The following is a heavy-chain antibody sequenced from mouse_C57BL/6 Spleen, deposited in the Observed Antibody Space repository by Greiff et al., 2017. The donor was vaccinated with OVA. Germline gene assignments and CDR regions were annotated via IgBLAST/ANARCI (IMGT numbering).Heavy chain of an antibody. CDR1: GFSLTSYG. Sequence: QVQLQQSGPGLVAPSQCLSITCTVSGFSLTSYGVDWVRQSPGKGLEWLGVIWGVGSTNYNSAIKSRLSISKDNSKSQVILKMNSLQTDDTAMYYCSSVQDREFAYWGQGTLVTVSA. D-gene: IGHD3-2*02. V-gene: IGHV2-6*01. J-gene: IGHJ3*01. CDR2: IWGVGST. CDR3: SSVQDREFAY.